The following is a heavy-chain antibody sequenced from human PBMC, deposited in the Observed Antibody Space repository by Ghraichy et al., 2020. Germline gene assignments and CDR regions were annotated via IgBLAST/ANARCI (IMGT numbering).Heavy chain of an antibody. D-gene: IGHD6-19*01. J-gene: IGHJ4*02. V-gene: IGHV3-30*04. CDR2: ISYDGSNK. CDR1: GFTFSSYA. Sequence: GGSLRLSCAASGFTFSSYAMHWVRQAPGNGLEWVAVISYDGSNKYYADSVKGRFTISRDNSKNTLYLQMNSLRAEDTAVYYCARVLAVAGTEVDYWGQGTLVNVSS. CDR3: ARVLAVAGTEVDY.